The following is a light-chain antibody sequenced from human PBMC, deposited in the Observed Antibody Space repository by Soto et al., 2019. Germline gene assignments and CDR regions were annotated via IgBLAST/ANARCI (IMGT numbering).Light chain of an antibody. V-gene: IGKV3-20*01. CDR1: QSLTNNY. J-gene: IGKJ4*01. CDR3: QQYGSSLPVT. Sequence: EIVLTQSPGTLSLSPGERATLSCRASQSLTNNYLAWYQQKPGQAPRLLIYAASSRATGIPDRFSGSGSETAITLTINRLEPEDFAVYYCQQYGSSLPVTFGGGTNVEIK. CDR2: AAS.